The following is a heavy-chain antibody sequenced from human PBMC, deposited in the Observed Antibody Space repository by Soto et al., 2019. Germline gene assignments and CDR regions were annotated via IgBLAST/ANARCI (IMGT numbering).Heavy chain of an antibody. CDR2: IYSGGST. D-gene: IGHD6-13*01. J-gene: IGHJ6*02. V-gene: IGHV3-53*01. CDR3: ARDGGAGSSWYSIHYGMDV. Sequence: PGGSLRLSCAASGFTFSSYAMHWVRQAPGKGLEWVSVIYSGGSTYYADSVKGRFTISRDNSKNTLYLQMNSLRAEDTAVYYCARDGGAGSSWYSIHYGMDVWGQGTTVTVSS. CDR1: GFTFSSYA.